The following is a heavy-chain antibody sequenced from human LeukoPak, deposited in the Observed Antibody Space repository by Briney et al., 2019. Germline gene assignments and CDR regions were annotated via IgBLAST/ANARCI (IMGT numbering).Heavy chain of an antibody. CDR2: ISYTGLA. Sequence: PSETLSLTCTVSGGSLSSYYWSWIRQPPGKGLEWIGYISYTGLANYNPSLKSRVSISVDTTKSHFSLRLSSVTAADTAVYYCARGRWLQYYFDYWGQGTLVTVSS. D-gene: IGHD5-24*01. CDR3: ARGRWLQYYFDY. J-gene: IGHJ4*02. CDR1: GGSLSSYY. V-gene: IGHV4-59*01.